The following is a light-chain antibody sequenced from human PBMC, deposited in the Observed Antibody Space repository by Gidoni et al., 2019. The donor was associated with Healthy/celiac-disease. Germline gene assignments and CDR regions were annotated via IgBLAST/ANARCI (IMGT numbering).Light chain of an antibody. CDR2: GAS. J-gene: IGKJ3*01. CDR1: QTISSK. Sequence: EIVMTQSPATLSVSPGERATLSCRASQTISSKLAWYQQKPGQAPRLLIYGASTRATGIPARFSGSGSGTEFTLTISSLQSEDFAVYYCQQYNNWHTFGPGTKVDIK. CDR3: QQYNNWHT. V-gene: IGKV3-15*01.